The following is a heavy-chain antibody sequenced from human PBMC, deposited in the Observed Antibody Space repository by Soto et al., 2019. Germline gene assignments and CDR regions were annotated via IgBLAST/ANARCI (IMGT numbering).Heavy chain of an antibody. Sequence: EVQVVESGGDLVEPGGSLRLSCVTSGFMFSSAWMSWVRQAPGKGLEWVARIKSTKDGGARDYAAPVNGRFSISRDDSKSTVYLQIDSLRAEDKALYYCVEGWNDFWGQGTLVTVSS. J-gene: IGHJ4*02. V-gene: IGHV3-15*01. CDR2: IKSTKDGGAR. CDR1: GFMFSSAW. D-gene: IGHD1-1*01. CDR3: VEGWNDF.